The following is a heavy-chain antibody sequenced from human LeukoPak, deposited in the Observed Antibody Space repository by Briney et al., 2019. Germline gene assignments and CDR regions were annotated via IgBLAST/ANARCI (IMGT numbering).Heavy chain of an antibody. J-gene: IGHJ6*02. CDR1: GYTFTSYA. D-gene: IGHD5-18*01. V-gene: IGHV7-4-1*02. CDR2: INTNTGNP. Sequence: ASVKLSCKASGYTFTSYAMNWVRQAPGQGLEWMGWINTNTGNPTYAQGFTGRFVFSLDTSVSTAYLQISSLKAEDTAVYYCASYVDTVTYYYGMDVWGQGTTVTVSS. CDR3: ASYVDTVTYYYGMDV.